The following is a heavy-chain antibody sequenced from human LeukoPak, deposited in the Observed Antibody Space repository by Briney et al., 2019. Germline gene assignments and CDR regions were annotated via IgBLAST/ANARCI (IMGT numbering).Heavy chain of an antibody. CDR2: INPSGSST. J-gene: IGHJ5*02. D-gene: IGHD1-26*01. V-gene: IGHV1-46*01. Sequence: ASVKVSCKASGYTFTGYYMHWVRQTPGQGLEWMGLINPSGSSTSYAQKFQGRLSLTRDMSTSTDYMELSSLRSEDTAVYYCARDNSVGDTAWWFDPWGQGTLVTVSS. CDR3: ARDNSVGDTAWWFDP. CDR1: GYTFTGYY.